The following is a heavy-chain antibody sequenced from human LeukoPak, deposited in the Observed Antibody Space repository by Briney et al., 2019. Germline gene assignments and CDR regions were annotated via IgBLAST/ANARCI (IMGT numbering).Heavy chain of an antibody. J-gene: IGHJ4*02. CDR2: IIPILGIA. V-gene: IGHV1-69*02. CDR1: GGTFSSYT. CDR3: ATLAVAGTGELDY. Sequence: GSSVKVSCKASGGTFSSYTISWVRQAPGQGLEWMGRIIPILGIANYAQKFQGRVTITADKSTSTAYMELGSLRSEDTAVYYCATLAVAGTGELDYWGQGTLVTVSS. D-gene: IGHD6-19*01.